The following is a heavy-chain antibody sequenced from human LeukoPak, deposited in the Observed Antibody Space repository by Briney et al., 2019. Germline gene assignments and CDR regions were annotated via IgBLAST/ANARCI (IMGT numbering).Heavy chain of an antibody. J-gene: IGHJ4*02. Sequence: PSETLSLTCSVSGGSFSSSTYYWGWIRQPPGKGLEWIGAIYYSGTSYYNSSLKSRVTISVDTSKNQFSLRLSSVTAADTAVYYCARHPISGSYYSGLLFDYWGQGTLVTVSS. V-gene: IGHV4-39*01. CDR1: GGSFSSSTYY. D-gene: IGHD1-26*01. CDR2: IYYSGTS. CDR3: ARHPISGSYYSGLLFDY.